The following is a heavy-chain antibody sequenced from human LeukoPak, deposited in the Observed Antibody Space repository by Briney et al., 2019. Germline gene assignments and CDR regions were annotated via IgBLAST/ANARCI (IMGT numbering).Heavy chain of an antibody. CDR3: ARVGRDNYNDYFDY. CDR1: GFSVSTYY. CDR2: IYRDGST. J-gene: IGHJ4*02. Sequence: GGSLRLSCAASGFSVSTYYMSWVRQAPGKGLEWVSLIYRDGSTYFADSVKGRFTISRGNSKNTLYLQMNSLRAEDTAVYYCARVGRDNYNDYFDYWGQGTLVTVSS. D-gene: IGHD5-24*01. V-gene: IGHV3-66*02.